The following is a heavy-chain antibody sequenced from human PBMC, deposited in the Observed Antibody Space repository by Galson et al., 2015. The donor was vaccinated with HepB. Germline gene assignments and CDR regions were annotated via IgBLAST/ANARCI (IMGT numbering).Heavy chain of an antibody. V-gene: IGHV3-72*01. CDR2: SRNKGQNYIL. Sequence: DWVRQAPGKGLEWVGRSRNKGQNYILEYAASVKGRFTISRDDSKTSLYLQMNSLRTEDTAVYYCTRWSTGAQDYWGQGTLVTVSS. J-gene: IGHJ4*02. CDR3: TRWSTGAQDY. D-gene: IGHD1-26*01.